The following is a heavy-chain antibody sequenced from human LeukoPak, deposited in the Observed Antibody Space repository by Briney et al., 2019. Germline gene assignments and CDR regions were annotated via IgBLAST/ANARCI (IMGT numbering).Heavy chain of an antibody. J-gene: IGHJ6*03. CDR2: ISSTSASV. V-gene: IGHV3-21*01. CDR1: GFTFSIYS. CDR3: AKAQDYYYYYYMDV. Sequence: GGSLRLSCAAPGFTFSIYSMNWIRQAPGKGLEWVSYISSTSASVYYADSVKGRFTISRVNSKNTLYLQMNSLRAEDTAVYYCAKAQDYYYYYYMDVWGKGTTVTVSS.